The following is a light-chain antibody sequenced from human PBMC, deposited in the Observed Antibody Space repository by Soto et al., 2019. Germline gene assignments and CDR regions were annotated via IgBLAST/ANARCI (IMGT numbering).Light chain of an antibody. CDR3: QQYGSSPRT. V-gene: IGKV3-20*01. CDR2: GAS. CDR1: QSVSSSY. J-gene: IGKJ1*01. Sequence: ESVLTQSPGTLSLSPGERATLSCMASQSVSSSYLACYQQKPGQAPRLLIYGASSRATGIPDRFSGSGSGTDFTLTISRLEPEDFAVYYCQQYGSSPRTFGQGTKVDIK.